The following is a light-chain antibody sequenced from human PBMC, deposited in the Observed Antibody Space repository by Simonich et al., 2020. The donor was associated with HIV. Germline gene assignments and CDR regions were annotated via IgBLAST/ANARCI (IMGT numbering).Light chain of an antibody. J-gene: IGKJ1*01. CDR2: ASS. Sequence: DILMTQSPSSLPASVGDRVTITCLASQGISNALAWYQQKPGTAPKLLLSASSRLESGVPSRFSGSGSGTDYTLTISSLQPEDFATYYCQQFFSTPWTFGQGTKVEIK. CDR3: QQFFSTPWT. V-gene: IGKV1-NL1*01. CDR1: QGISNA.